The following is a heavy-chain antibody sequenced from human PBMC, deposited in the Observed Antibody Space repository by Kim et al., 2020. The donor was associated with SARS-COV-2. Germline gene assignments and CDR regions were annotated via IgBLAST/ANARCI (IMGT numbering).Heavy chain of an antibody. CDR2: INPSGGST. Sequence: ASVKVSCKASGYTFTSYYMHWVRQAPGQGLEWMGIINPSGGSTSYAQKFQGRVTMTRDTSTSTVYMELSSLRSEDTAVYYCARENPSQYYDYVWGSPPDYYDSSGYTHWGQGTLVTVSS. V-gene: IGHV1-46*01. CDR1: GYTFTSYY. J-gene: IGHJ4*02. D-gene: IGHD3-16*01. CDR3: ARENPSQYYDYVWGSPPDYYDSSGYTH.